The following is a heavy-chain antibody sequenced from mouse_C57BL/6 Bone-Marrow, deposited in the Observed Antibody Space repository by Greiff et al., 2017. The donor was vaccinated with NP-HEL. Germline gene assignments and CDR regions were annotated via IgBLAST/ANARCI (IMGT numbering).Heavy chain of an antibody. D-gene: IGHD3-3*01. Sequence: QVQLKQPGAELVKPGASAKLSCKASGYTFTSYWMHWVKQRPGRGLEWIGRIDPNSGGTTSTEKFKCKATLPVDKSSSTAYMQLSSLTSEDAAVYYCAWGRYAMDYWGRGTAVTVTS. CDR2: IDPNSGGT. J-gene: IGHJ4*01. CDR3: AWGRYAMDY. V-gene: IGHV1-72*01. CDR1: GYTFTSYW.